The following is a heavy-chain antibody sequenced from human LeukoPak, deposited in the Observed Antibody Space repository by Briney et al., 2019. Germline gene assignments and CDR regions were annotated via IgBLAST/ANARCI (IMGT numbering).Heavy chain of an antibody. CDR2: IFYSGST. CDR3: AGKGSYCSGGSCYLGAQYYFDY. CDR1: GGSISSSSYY. V-gene: IGHV4-39*01. Sequence: PSETLSLTCTVSGGSISSSSYYWGWIRQPPGKGLEWIGSIFYSGSTYNNPSLKSRVTISVDTSKNQFSLNLSSVTAADTAVYYCAGKGSYCSGGSCYLGAQYYFDYWGQGTLVTVSS. J-gene: IGHJ4*02. D-gene: IGHD2-15*01.